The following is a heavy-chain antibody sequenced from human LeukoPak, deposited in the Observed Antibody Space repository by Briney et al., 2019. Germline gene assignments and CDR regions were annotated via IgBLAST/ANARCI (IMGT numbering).Heavy chain of an antibody. CDR2: IYYSGST. J-gene: IGHJ3*01. CDR1: GGSISYYY. D-gene: IGHD2-2*01. Sequence: SETLSLTCTVSGGSISYYYWSWIRQPPGKGLEWIGYIYYSGSTNYNPSLKSRVTISVDTSKNQFSLNPTSVTTADTAVYYCARVSCSSTSCPRRDALDVWGQGTMVTVSS. CDR3: ARVSCSSTSCPRRDALDV. V-gene: IGHV4-59*01.